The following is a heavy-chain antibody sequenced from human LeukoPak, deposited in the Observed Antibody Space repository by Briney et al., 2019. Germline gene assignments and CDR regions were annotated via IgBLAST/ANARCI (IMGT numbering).Heavy chain of an antibody. CDR3: VRKNRDFNAAFDI. Sequence: GRSLRLSCAASGFTVSNNYMSWVRQAPGQGLELVSISYRDSNTNYADSVKGRFTISRDTSQNTLSLQMNSLRAEDTAVYYCVRKNRDFNAAFDIWGQGTVVTVSS. V-gene: IGHV3-53*01. D-gene: IGHD1-14*01. CDR2: SYRDSNT. CDR1: GFTVSNNY. J-gene: IGHJ3*02.